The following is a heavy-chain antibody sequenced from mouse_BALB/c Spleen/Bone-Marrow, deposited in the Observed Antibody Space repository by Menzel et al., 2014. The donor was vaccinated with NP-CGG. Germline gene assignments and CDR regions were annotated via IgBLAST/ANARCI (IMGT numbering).Heavy chain of an antibody. J-gene: IGHJ2*01. CDR2: IDPANGNT. CDR1: GFNIKDTY. Sequence: VQLQQSGAELVKPGASVKLSCTASGFNIKDTYMHWVKQRPEQGLEWIGRIDPANGNTKYDPKFQGKATITADTSSNTAYLQLSSLTSEDTAVYYCTRGGNFITTVVVDFDYWGQGTTLTVSS. CDR3: TRGGNFITTVVVDFDY. D-gene: IGHD1-1*01. V-gene: IGHV14-3*02.